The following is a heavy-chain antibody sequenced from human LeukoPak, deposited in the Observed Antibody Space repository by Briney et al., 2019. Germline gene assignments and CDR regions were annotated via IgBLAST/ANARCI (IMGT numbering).Heavy chain of an antibody. CDR3: AREVFTRWGAAVYFDY. CDR1: GYTFTNYD. D-gene: IGHD1-26*01. V-gene: IGHV1-8*03. J-gene: IGHJ4*02. CDR2: MNPNSGNT. Sequence: ASVKVSCKASGYTFTNYDINWVRQATGQGLEWMGWMNPNSGNTGCAQKFQGRVTITRNTSISTAYMELSSLRSEDTAVYSCAREVFTRWGAAVYFDYWGQGTLATVSS.